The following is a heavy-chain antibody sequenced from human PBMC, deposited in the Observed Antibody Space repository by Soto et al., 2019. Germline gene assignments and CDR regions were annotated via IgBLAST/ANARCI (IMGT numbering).Heavy chain of an antibody. D-gene: IGHD6-19*01. J-gene: IGHJ4*02. V-gene: IGHV4-4*02. CDR2: IYHSGST. Sequence: LSLTCAVSGGSISSSNWWSWVRQPPGKGLEWIGEIYHSGSTNYNPSLKSRVTISVDKSKNQFSLKLSSVTAADTAVYYCARDQESSGTYFDYWGQGTLVTVSS. CDR1: GGSISSSNW. CDR3: ARDQESSGTYFDY.